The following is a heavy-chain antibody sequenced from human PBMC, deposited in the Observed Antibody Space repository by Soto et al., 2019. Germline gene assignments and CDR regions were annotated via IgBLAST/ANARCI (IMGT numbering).Heavy chain of an antibody. D-gene: IGHD3-22*01. V-gene: IGHV1-46*01. CDR3: AGSEAHYDDSSGYLTIDY. CDR2: INPSGGST. Sequence: GASVKVSCKASGYTFTSYYMHWVRQAPGQGLEWMGIINPSGGSTSYAQKFQGRVTMTRDTSTSTAYMELSSLRSEDTAVYYCAGSEAHYDDSSGYLTIDYWGRGTMVTVSS. J-gene: IGHJ4*02. CDR1: GYTFTSYY.